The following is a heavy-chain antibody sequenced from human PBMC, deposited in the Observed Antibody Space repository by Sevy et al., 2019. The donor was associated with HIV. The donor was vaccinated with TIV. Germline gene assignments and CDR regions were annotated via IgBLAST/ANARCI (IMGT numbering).Heavy chain of an antibody. CDR3: AKDSRVYSSSHFDY. CDR2: ISSGSSYT. Sequence: GRSLRLSCAASGFTFSDYYMSWIRQAPGKGLEWVSYISSGSSYTNYADSVKGRFTISRDNARNSLYLQMNSLRAEDTAVYYCAKDSRVYSSSHFDYWGQGIRVTVSS. CDR1: GFTFSDYY. V-gene: IGHV3-11*06. D-gene: IGHD6-13*01. J-gene: IGHJ4*02.